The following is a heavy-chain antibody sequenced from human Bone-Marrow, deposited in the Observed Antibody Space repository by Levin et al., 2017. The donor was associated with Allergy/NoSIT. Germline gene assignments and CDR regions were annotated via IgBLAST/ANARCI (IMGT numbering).Heavy chain of an antibody. CDR1: GFSLSTGGVG. CDR2: IYWDDDK. Sequence: SGPTLVKPTQTLTLTCTFSGFSLSTGGVGVGWIRPPPGKALECLALIYWDDDKRYSPSLRSRLTITKDTSKNQVVLTMTNMDPVDTATYYCAHRRGGYSWNDGDFDYWGQGTLVTVSS. D-gene: IGHD1-20*01. V-gene: IGHV2-5*02. CDR3: AHRRGGYSWNDGDFDY. J-gene: IGHJ4*02.